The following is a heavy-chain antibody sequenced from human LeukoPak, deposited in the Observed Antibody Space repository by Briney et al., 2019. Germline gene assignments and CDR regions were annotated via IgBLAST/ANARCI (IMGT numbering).Heavy chain of an antibody. CDR2: ISSSDSPI. D-gene: IGHD2-15*01. J-gene: IGHJ4*02. Sequence: PGGSLRLSCAASGFTFSDYYMSWIRQAPGKGLEWISYISSSDSPIYYADSVKGRFTISRDNAKNSLYLQMNSLRAEDTAVYYCAKDLLYCSGGSCYGVDYWGQGTLVTVSS. CDR3: AKDLLYCSGGSCYGVDY. V-gene: IGHV3-11*04. CDR1: GFTFSDYY.